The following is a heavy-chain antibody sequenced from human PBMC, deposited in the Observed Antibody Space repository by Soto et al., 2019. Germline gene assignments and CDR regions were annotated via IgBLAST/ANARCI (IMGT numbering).Heavy chain of an antibody. Sequence: ASVKVSCKASGYTFTSSGISWVRQAPGQGLEWMGWISAYNGNTNYAQKLQGRVTMTTDTSTSTAYMELRSLRSDDTAVYYCARNEWGFTVVGFDYWGQGTLVTVSS. D-gene: IGHD4-17*01. CDR3: ARNEWGFTVVGFDY. J-gene: IGHJ4*02. CDR1: GYTFTSSG. V-gene: IGHV1-18*01. CDR2: ISAYNGNT.